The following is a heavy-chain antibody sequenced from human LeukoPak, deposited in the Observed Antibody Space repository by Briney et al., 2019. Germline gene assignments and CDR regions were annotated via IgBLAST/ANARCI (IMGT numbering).Heavy chain of an antibody. V-gene: IGHV3-30-3*01. J-gene: IGHJ4*02. Sequence: GGSLRLSCAATGFTFSSYAMHWVRQAPGKGLEWVAVISYDGSNKYYADSVKGRFTISRDNSKNTLYLQMNSLRAEDTAVYYCARGLDYWGQGTLVTVSS. CDR2: ISYDGSNK. CDR1: GFTFSSYA. CDR3: ARGLDY.